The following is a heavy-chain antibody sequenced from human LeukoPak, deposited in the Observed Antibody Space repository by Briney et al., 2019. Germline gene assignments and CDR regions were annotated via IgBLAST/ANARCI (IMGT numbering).Heavy chain of an antibody. V-gene: IGHV4-39*07. Sequence: PSETLSLTCSVSGDSMSSSSYYWVWIRQSPGQGLEWIGSIYFSGTTYYSASLRSRATLSTSGNQFSLKLSSVTAADTAVYYCARGGRALTYYYGSGSYPFDPWGQGTLVTVSS. CDR3: ARGGRALTYYYGSGSYPFDP. CDR1: GDSMSSSSYY. J-gene: IGHJ5*02. CDR2: IYFSGTT. D-gene: IGHD3-10*01.